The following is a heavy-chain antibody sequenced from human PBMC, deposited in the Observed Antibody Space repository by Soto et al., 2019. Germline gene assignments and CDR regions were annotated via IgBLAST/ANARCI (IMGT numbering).Heavy chain of an antibody. CDR1: GFTFSSYA. J-gene: IGHJ6*02. CDR2: ISYDGSNK. V-gene: IGHV3-30-3*01. Sequence: GGSLRLSCAASGFTFSSYAMHWVRQAPGKGLEWVAVISYDGSNKYYADSVKGRFTISRDNSKNTLYLQMNSLRAEDTAVYYCARDINQWLVSRYYYGMDVWGQGTTVTVSS. CDR3: ARDINQWLVSRYYYGMDV. D-gene: IGHD6-19*01.